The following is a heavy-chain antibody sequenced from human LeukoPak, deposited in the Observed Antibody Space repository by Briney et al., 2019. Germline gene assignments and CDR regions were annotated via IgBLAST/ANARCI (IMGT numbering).Heavy chain of an antibody. CDR1: GLTFSSYS. D-gene: IGHD6-19*01. CDR3: ARGDNSGWRNVYYFDY. Sequence: GGSLRLSCAASGLTFSSYSMNWVRQAPGKGLEWVSSISSSSSYIYYADSVKGRFTISRDNAKNSLYLQMNSLRAEDTAVYYCARGDNSGWRNVYYFDYWGQGTLVTVSS. CDR2: ISSSSSYI. V-gene: IGHV3-21*01. J-gene: IGHJ4*02.